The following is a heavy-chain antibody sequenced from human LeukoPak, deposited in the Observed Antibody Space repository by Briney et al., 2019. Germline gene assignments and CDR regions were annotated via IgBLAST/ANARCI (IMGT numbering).Heavy chain of an antibody. CDR2: IYTSGST. D-gene: IGHD6-19*01. V-gene: IGHV4-4*07. CDR1: GGSISSYY. Sequence: SETLSLTCTVSGGSISSYYRSWIRQPAGKGLEWIGRIYTSGSTNYNPSLKSRVTMSVDTSKNQFSLKLSSVTAADTAVYYCAREVTQAVAGLYYYYYMDVWGKGTTVTVSS. J-gene: IGHJ6*03. CDR3: AREVTQAVAGLYYYYYMDV.